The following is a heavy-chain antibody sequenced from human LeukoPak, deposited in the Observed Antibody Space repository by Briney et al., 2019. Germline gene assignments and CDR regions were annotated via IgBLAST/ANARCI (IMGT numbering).Heavy chain of an antibody. CDR2: ISSDGSST. CDR1: GFTFSSYW. V-gene: IGHV3-74*01. Sequence: GGSLLLSCAASGFTFSSYWMHWVRPAPGKGLVWVSRISSDGSSTSYADSVKGRFTISRDNAKNTLYLQMNSLRAEDTAVYYCARSMIFPPDSFDYWGQGTLVTVSS. J-gene: IGHJ4*02. CDR3: ARSMIFPPDSFDY. D-gene: IGHD3-22*01.